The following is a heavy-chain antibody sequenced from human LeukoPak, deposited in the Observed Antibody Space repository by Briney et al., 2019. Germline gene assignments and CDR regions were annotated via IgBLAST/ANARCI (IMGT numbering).Heavy chain of an antibody. V-gene: IGHV3-30*03. CDR1: GFTFSSYG. D-gene: IGHD4/OR15-4a*01. Sequence: AGSLTLSCSASGFTFSSYGMHWVRQAPGKGLEGVAVISYDRSNKYYADSVKGRFTISRDNSKSTLYLQMNSLRAEDTAVYYCARRAGAYSHPYDYWGQGTLVTVSS. CDR2: ISYDRSNK. CDR3: ARRAGAYSHPYDY. J-gene: IGHJ4*02.